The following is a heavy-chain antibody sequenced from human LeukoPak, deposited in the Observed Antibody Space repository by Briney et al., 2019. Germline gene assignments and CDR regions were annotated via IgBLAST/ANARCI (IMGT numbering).Heavy chain of an antibody. V-gene: IGHV4-59*01. CDR3: ASTYYDFWSGPFYYYMDV. D-gene: IGHD3-3*01. Sequence: GNAIYNPSLKSRVTISVDTSKNQFSLKLSSVTAANTAVYYCASTYYDFWSGPFYYYMDVWGKGTTVTVSS. J-gene: IGHJ6*03. CDR2: GNA.